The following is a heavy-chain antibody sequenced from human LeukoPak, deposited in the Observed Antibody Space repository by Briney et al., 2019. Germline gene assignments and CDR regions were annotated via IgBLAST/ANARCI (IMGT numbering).Heavy chain of an antibody. V-gene: IGHV3-23*01. CDR3: AKGMVRGVIPDY. J-gene: IGHJ4*02. CDR2: ISGSAGRT. D-gene: IGHD3-10*01. Sequence: PGGSLRLSCAASGFTFSSYAMTWVRQAPGKGLEWVSAISGSAGRTYYADSVKGRFTISRDNSKNTLYLQMNSLRAEDTAVYYCAKGMVRGVIPDYWGQGTLVTVSS. CDR1: GFTFSSYA.